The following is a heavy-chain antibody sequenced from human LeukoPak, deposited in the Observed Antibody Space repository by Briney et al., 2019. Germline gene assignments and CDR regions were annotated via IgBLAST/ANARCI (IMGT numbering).Heavy chain of an antibody. D-gene: IGHD5-18*01. CDR3: AKDRYSYSYYYYYYMDV. V-gene: IGHV3-23*01. CDR1: GFTFSRNG. CDR2: ISGSGGST. J-gene: IGHJ6*03. Sequence: GGSLRLSCAASGFTFSRNGMTWVRQAPGKGLEWVSAISGSGGSTYYADSVKGRFTISRDNSKNTLYLQMNSLRAEDTAVYYCAKDRYSYSYYYYYYMDVWGKGTTVTVSS.